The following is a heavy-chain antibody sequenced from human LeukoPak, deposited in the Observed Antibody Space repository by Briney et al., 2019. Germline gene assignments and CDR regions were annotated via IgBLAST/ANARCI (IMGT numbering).Heavy chain of an antibody. Sequence: GGSLRLSCAASGFTFNRYWMHWVRQVPGKGLVWVSRINSDGSSTTYADSVKGRFTISRDNARNTLYLQMNSLRAEDTAVYYWARGRGTTYMFDYWGQGTLVTVSS. CDR1: GFTFNRYW. V-gene: IGHV3-74*01. CDR2: INSDGSST. CDR3: ARGRGTTYMFDY. D-gene: IGHD3-16*01. J-gene: IGHJ4*02.